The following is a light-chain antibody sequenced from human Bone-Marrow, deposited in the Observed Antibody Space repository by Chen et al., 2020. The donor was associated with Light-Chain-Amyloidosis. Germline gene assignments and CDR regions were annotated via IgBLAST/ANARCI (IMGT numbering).Light chain of an antibody. CDR2: GAS. V-gene: IGKV3-20*01. CDR1: QSVSSSY. J-gene: IGKJ5*01. CDR3: QHYDSLLT. Sequence: EIVLTQSPGPLSLSPGESATVSCRASQSVSSSYVDWDQQKSGQAPRLLIHGASTRATGSPDRCSGRGSGTDCTLSITRVEAEDFAVYYCQHYDSLLTFGQGTRLDIK.